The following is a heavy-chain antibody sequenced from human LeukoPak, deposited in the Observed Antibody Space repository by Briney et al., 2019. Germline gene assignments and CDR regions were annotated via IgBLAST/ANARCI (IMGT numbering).Heavy chain of an antibody. CDR1: GYSFASYW. J-gene: IGHJ3*02. Sequence: GESLKISCKGSGYSFASYWIGWVRQMPGKGLEWMGIIFPGDSDTRYRPSFQGQVTISADKSISTAYLQWSSLKASDTAIYYCARRSGWYEGSAFDIWCQGTMVTVSS. CDR3: ARRSGWYEGSAFDI. CDR2: IFPGDSDT. V-gene: IGHV5-51*01. D-gene: IGHD6-19*01.